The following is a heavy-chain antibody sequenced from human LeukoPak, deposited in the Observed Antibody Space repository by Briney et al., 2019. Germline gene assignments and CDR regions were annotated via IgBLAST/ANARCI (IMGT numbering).Heavy chain of an antibody. D-gene: IGHD3-22*01. CDR1: GGSVTKYY. V-gene: IGHV4-4*07. J-gene: IGHJ4*02. Sequence: PSETLSLTCSVFGGSVTKYYWTWIRQPAGKGLEWIGRIYTNGSPYYSPSLKSRVTMSVDTPKNQFSLTLTSVTAADTAVYYCARGSLTLKNYYDSSLTYWGQGTLVTVSS. CDR2: IYTNGSP. CDR3: ARGSLTLKNYYDSSLTY.